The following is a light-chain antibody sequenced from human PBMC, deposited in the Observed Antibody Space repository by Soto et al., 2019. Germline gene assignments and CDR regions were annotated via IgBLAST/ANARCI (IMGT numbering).Light chain of an antibody. CDR2: AAS. Sequence: DIQMTQSPSSLSASVGDRVTITCRASQSINIYLNWYQQKPGRAPKLVINAASRLQSGVPSRFSGSRSGTDFTLSIRTLQPEDLATYYCQQSYSTPHTFGQGTNLEIK. J-gene: IGKJ2*01. CDR3: QQSYSTPHT. V-gene: IGKV1-39*01. CDR1: QSINIY.